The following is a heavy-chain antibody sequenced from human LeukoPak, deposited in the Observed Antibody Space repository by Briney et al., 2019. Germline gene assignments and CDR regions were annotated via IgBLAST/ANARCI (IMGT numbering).Heavy chain of an antibody. CDR3: AKGVAARRARWFDP. V-gene: IGHV1-8*01. J-gene: IGHJ5*02. Sequence: ASVKVSCKASGYTFTSYDINWVRQATGQGLEWMGWMNPNSGNTGYAQKFQGRVTMTRNTSISTAYMELSSLRSEDTAVYYCAKGVAARRARWFDPWGQGTLVTVSS. CDR1: GYTFTSYD. D-gene: IGHD6-6*01. CDR2: MNPNSGNT.